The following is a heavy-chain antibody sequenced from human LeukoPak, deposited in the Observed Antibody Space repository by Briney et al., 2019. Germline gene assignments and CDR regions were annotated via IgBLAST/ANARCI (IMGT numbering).Heavy chain of an antibody. CDR2: INTNTGNP. CDR1: GYTFTSYA. CDR3: AREGGSGSYYVPDY. D-gene: IGHD1-26*01. Sequence: ASVKVSCKASGYTFTSYAMNWVRQAPGQGLEWMGWINTNTGNPAYAQGFTGRFVFSLDTSVSTAFLQISSLKAEDTAVFYCAREGGSGSYYVPDYWGQGTLVTVSS. J-gene: IGHJ4*02. V-gene: IGHV7-4-1*02.